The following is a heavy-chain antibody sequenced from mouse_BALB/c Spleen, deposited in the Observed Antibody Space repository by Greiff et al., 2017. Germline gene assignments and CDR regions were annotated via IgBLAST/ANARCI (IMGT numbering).Heavy chain of an antibody. V-gene: IGHV1-80*01. CDR1: GYAFSSYW. CDR3: ARRLVTTVVATDY. D-gene: IGHD1-1*01. CDR2: IYPGDGDT. J-gene: IGHJ2*01. Sequence: VKLVESGAELVRPGSSVKISCKASGYAFSSYWMNWVKQRPGQGLEWIGQIYPGDGDTNYNGKFKGKATLTADKSSSTAYMQLSSLTSEDSAVYFCARRLVTTVVATDYWGQGTTLTVSS.